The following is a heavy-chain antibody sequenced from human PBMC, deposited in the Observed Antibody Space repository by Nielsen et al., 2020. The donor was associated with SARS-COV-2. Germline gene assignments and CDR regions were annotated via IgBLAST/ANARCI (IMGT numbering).Heavy chain of an antibody. Sequence: GESLKISCAASGFTFSDSSMNWVRQASGKGLEWLGRIRSKANDYATEYAASVKGRVIISRDDSKNTAYLLMNSLKIDDTAVYYCTRVNPTSGSWFDVFDIWGQGTLVTVSS. CDR2: IRSKANDYAT. D-gene: IGHD1-26*01. V-gene: IGHV3-73*01. CDR1: GFTFSDSS. CDR3: TRVNPTSGSWFDVFDI. J-gene: IGHJ3*02.